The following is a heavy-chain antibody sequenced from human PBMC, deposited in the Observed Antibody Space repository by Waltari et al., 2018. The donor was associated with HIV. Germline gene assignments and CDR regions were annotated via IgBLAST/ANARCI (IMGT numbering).Heavy chain of an antibody. CDR1: GFTVSSNY. V-gene: IGHV3-53*01. D-gene: IGHD3-10*01. J-gene: IGHJ6*02. CDR2: IYSCGST. Sequence: EVQLVESGGGLIQPGGSLRLSCAASGFTVSSNYMSWVRQAPGKGLEWVSVIYSCGSTYYADSVKGRFTISRDNSKNTLYLQMNSLRAEDTAVYYCARGLGISGRFYGMDVWGQGTTVTVSS. CDR3: ARGLGISGRFYGMDV.